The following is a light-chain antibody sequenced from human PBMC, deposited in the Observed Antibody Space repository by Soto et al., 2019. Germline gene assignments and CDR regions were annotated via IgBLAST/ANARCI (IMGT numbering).Light chain of an antibody. CDR3: QQYGSSPGVT. J-gene: IGKJ3*01. V-gene: IGKV3-20*01. Sequence: EIVLTQSPGTLSLSPGERATLSCRASQSVSSSYLAWYQPKPGQAPRLRLYGASSRATGIPDRFSGSGSGTDFTLTISRLEPEDFAVYYCQQYGSSPGVTFGPGTKVDIK. CDR2: GAS. CDR1: QSVSSSY.